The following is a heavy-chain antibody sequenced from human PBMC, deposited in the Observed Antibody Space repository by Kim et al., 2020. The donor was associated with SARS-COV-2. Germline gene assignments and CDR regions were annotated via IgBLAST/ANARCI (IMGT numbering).Heavy chain of an antibody. Sequence: GGSLRLSCAASGFTFSSYAMSWVRQAPGKGLEWVSAISGSGGSTYYADSVKGRFTISRDNSKNTLYLQMNSLRAEDTAVYYCAKVKRLSIAVAAPYWYFDLWGRGTLVTVSS. CDR1: GFTFSSYA. J-gene: IGHJ2*01. V-gene: IGHV3-23*01. CDR2: ISGSGGST. CDR3: AKVKRLSIAVAAPYWYFDL. D-gene: IGHD6-19*01.